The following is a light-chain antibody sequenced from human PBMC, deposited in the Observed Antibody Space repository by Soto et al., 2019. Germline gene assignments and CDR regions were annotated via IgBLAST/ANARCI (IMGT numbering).Light chain of an antibody. V-gene: IGKV3-15*01. CDR2: DAS. Sequence: EIVMTQSPATLSVSPGERVTLSCRASRTVGSKLAWYQQKPGQAPRLLISDASTRATGIPARFSGSGSGTEFTLTISSLQSEDFAVHYCQQYSNWKTFGQGTKLEIK. CDR1: RTVGSK. J-gene: IGKJ2*01. CDR3: QQYSNWKT.